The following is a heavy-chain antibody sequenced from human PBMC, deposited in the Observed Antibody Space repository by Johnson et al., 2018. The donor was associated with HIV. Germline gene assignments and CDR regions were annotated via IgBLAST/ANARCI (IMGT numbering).Heavy chain of an antibody. CDR3: ARACRDGYTCDAFDI. D-gene: IGHD5-24*01. V-gene: IGHV3-13*01. CDR2: IGTAGDT. J-gene: IGHJ3*02. Sequence: VQLVESGGGLVQPGGSLRLSCAASGFTFSSYDMHWVRQATGKGLEWVSAIGTAGDTYYPGSVKGRFTISRENAKNSFYLQMNSRRAGDTAVYYCARACRDGYTCDAFDIWGQGTMVTVSS. CDR1: GFTFSSYD.